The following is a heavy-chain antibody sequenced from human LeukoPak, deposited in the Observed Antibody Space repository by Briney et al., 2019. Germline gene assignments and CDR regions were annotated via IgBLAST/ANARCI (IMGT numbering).Heavy chain of an antibody. D-gene: IGHD3-22*01. Sequence: GGSLRLSCAASGFTFSSYAMSWVRQAPGKGLEWVSAISGSGGSTYYADSVKGRFTISRDNSKDTLYLQMNSLRAEDTAVYYCAKHRYYYDSSGYYDDAFDIWGQGTMVTVSS. CDR2: ISGSGGST. CDR1: GFTFSSYA. J-gene: IGHJ3*02. V-gene: IGHV3-23*01. CDR3: AKHRYYYDSSGYYDDAFDI.